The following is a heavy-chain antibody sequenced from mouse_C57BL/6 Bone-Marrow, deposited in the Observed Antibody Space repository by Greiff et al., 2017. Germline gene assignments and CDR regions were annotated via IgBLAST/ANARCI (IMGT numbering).Heavy chain of an antibody. D-gene: IGHD6-1*01. Sequence: QVQLKQPGAELVKPGASVKPSCKASGYTFTSYWMHWVKQRPGRGLEWIGRIDPNSGGTKYNEKFKSKATLTVDKPSSTAYMQLSSLTSEDSAVYYCARRACGPYWYFDVWGTGTTVTVSS. CDR3: ARRACGPYWYFDV. V-gene: IGHV1-72*01. CDR2: IDPNSGGT. CDR1: GYTFTSYW. J-gene: IGHJ1*03.